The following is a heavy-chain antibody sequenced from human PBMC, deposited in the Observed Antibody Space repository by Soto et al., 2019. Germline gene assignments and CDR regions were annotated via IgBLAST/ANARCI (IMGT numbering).Heavy chain of an antibody. Sequence: GGSLRLSCAASGFTFSSYAMSWVRQAPGKGLEWVSAISGSGGSTYYADSVKGRFTISRDNSKNTLYLQMNSLRAEDTAVYYCAKXLKTGRRWLRFVVEWFDPWAQGTLVTVSS. CDR3: AKXLKTGRRWLRFVVEWFDP. CDR1: GFTFSSYA. CDR2: ISGSGGST. D-gene: IGHD5-12*01. J-gene: IGHJ5*02. V-gene: IGHV3-23*01.